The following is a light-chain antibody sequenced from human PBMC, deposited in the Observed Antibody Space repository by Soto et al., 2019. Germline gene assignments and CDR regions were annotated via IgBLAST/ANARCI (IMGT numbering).Light chain of an antibody. Sequence: QSALTQPRSVSGSPGQSVTISCTGTSNDVGAYNFVSWYQQPPGKAPKLMIYDVTKRPSGVPDRFSGSKSDNTASLTISGLQAEDEADYYCAAWDDSLNGWVFGGGTKLTVL. V-gene: IGLV2-11*01. CDR1: SNDVGAYNF. CDR2: DVT. J-gene: IGLJ3*02. CDR3: AAWDDSLNGWV.